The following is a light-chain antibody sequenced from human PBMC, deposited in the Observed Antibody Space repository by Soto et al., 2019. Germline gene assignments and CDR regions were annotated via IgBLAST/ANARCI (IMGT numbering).Light chain of an antibody. CDR2: DAS. J-gene: IGKJ4*01. V-gene: IGKV3-11*01. CDR1: QSVSSS. Sequence: ERVLTQSPAALSLSPGERAALSCRASQSVSSSLAWYQQKPGQAPRLLISDASNRATGVPARFSGSGSGTDFTLTISSLEPADFAVYYCQQRKPFGGGTKVDI. CDR3: QQRKP.